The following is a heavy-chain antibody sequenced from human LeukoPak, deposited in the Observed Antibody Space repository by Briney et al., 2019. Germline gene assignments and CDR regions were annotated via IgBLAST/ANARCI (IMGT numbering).Heavy chain of an antibody. J-gene: IGHJ4*02. CDR2: INPNSGGT. D-gene: IGHD2-21*02. Sequence: ASVKVSCKASGYTFTGYYMHWVRQAPGQGLEWMGWINPNSGGTNYAQKFQGRVTMTRDTSISTAYMELSSLRSDDTAVYYCARGYCSGDCFTLFDYWGREPWSPSPQ. CDR3: ARGYCSGDCFTLFDY. V-gene: IGHV1-2*02. CDR1: GYTFTGYY.